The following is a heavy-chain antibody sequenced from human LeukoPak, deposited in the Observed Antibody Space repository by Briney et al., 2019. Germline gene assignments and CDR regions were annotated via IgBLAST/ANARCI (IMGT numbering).Heavy chain of an antibody. J-gene: IGHJ6*02. CDR2: IYHSGST. D-gene: IGHD3-3*01. CDR1: GGSISSGGYS. Sequence: PSQTLSLTCAVSGGSISSGGYSWSWIRQPLGKGLEWIGYIYHSGSTYYNPSLKSRVTISVDRSKNQFSLKLSSVTAADTAVYYCARDQPLDFWSGYSLHYYYYGMDVWGQGTTVTVSS. V-gene: IGHV4-30-2*01. CDR3: ARDQPLDFWSGYSLHYYYYGMDV.